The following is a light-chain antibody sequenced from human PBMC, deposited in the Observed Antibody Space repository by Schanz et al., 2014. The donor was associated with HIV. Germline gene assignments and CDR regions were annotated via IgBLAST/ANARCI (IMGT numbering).Light chain of an antibody. CDR2: AAS. CDR3: LQYDSDSYT. J-gene: IGKJ2*01. V-gene: IGKV1D-16*01. CDR1: QGISNW. Sequence: DIQMTQSPSSVSASVGDRVTITCRASQGISNWLAWYQQKPGKAPNLLIYAASSLQSGVPSRFSGSGSGTEFTLTISSLQPDDIATYFCLQYDSDSYTFGQGTKLEIQ.